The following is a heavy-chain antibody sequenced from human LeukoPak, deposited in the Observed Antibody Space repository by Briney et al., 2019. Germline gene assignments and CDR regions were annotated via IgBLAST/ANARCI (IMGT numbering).Heavy chain of an antibody. CDR3: ARDMDSSSWYNYYYMDV. D-gene: IGHD6-13*01. CDR1: GFTFSDYY. J-gene: IGHJ6*03. CDR2: ISSSGSTI. V-gene: IGHV3-11*01. Sequence: GGSLRLSCAASGFTFSDYYMSWIRQASGKGLEWVSYISSSGSTIYYADSVKGRFTISRDNAKNSLYLQMNSLRAEDTAVYYCARDMDSSSWYNYYYMDVWGKGTTVTISS.